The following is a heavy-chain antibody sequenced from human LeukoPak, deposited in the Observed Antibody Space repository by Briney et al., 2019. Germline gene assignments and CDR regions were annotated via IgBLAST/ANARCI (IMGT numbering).Heavy chain of an antibody. V-gene: IGHV3-23*01. J-gene: IGHJ1*01. D-gene: IGHD3-22*01. CDR3: AKAETYYYDSSGLEYFQH. CDR1: GFTFSSYA. Sequence: PGGSLRLSCAASGFTFSSYAMRWVRQAPGKGLEWVSAISGSGGSTYYADSVKGRFTISRDNSKNTLYLQMNSLRAEDTAVYYCAKAETYYYDSSGLEYFQHWGQGTLVTVSS. CDR2: ISGSGGST.